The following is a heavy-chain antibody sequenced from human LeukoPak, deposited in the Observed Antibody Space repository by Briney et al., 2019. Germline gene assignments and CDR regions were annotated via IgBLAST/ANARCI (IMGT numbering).Heavy chain of an antibody. Sequence: RASVKVSCKASGYTFTSYGISWVRQAPGQGLEWMGWISAYNGNTNYAQKLQGGVTMTTDTSTSTAYMELRSLRSDDTAVYYCAREPPYGSGSYYSPNYWGQGTLVTVSS. J-gene: IGHJ4*02. CDR1: GYTFTSYG. V-gene: IGHV1-18*01. D-gene: IGHD3-10*01. CDR2: ISAYNGNT. CDR3: AREPPYGSGSYYSPNY.